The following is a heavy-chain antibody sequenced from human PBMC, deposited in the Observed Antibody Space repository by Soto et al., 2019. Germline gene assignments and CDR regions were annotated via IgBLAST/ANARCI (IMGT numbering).Heavy chain of an antibody. V-gene: IGHV3-48*02. J-gene: IGHJ4*01. CDR1: GFTISGCS. CDR3: VRDRDIYRDMVHADL. Sequence: GGSLRLSCEASGFTISGCSMNWVRQAPGKGLEWLAYITIRTGNTVYADSVRGRFTISADNAENSVFLQMNSLRDEYTAVYFCVRDRDIYRDMVHADLWGQGTLVTVSS. D-gene: IGHD5-18*01. CDR2: ITIRTGNT.